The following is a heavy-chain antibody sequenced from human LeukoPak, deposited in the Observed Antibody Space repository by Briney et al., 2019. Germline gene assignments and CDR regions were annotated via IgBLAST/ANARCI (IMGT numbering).Heavy chain of an antibody. CDR2: INPNSGGT. D-gene: IGHD6-19*01. V-gene: IGHV1-2*02. J-gene: IGHJ3*02. CDR1: GYTFTGYY. Sequence: ASVKVSCKASGYTFTGYYIHWVRQAPGPGLEREGWINPNSGGTNYAQKFQGRVTMTRDTSISTAYMELSRLRSDDTAVYYCARDLQWPDAFDIWGQGTMVTVSS. CDR3: ARDLQWPDAFDI.